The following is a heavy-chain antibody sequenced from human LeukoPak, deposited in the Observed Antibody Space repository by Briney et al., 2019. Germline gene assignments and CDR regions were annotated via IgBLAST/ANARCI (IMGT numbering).Heavy chain of an antibody. V-gene: IGHV4-4*09. D-gene: IGHD3-10*01. Sequence: PSETLSLTCTVSGGSISSYYWSWIRQPPGKGLEWIGYIYTSGSTSYNPSLKSRVTISVDPSKNQFSLKLTSVTAADTAVYYCAREGSYSGSGSPPLDYWGQGTLVTVSS. CDR2: IYTSGST. CDR1: GGSISSYY. CDR3: AREGSYSGSGSPPLDY. J-gene: IGHJ4*02.